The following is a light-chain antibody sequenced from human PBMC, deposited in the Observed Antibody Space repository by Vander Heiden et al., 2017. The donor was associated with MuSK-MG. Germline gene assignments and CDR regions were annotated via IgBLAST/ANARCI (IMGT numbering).Light chain of an antibody. CDR2: SNN. Sequence: QSVVPQSPSASRTPGQRVTMSCSGSWSNIGRNIVNWYQQLPGTAPKLLIYSNNERPSGVPDRFSASKSGTSASLAISGLHAEDEAHYHCAAWDDSLNGWVFGGGTRLTVL. V-gene: IGLV1-44*01. CDR3: AAWDDSLNGWV. CDR1: WSNIGRNI. J-gene: IGLJ2*01.